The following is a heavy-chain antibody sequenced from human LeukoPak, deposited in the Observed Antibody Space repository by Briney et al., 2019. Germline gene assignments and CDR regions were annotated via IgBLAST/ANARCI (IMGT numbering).Heavy chain of an antibody. J-gene: IGHJ4*02. V-gene: IGHV3-21*01. CDR2: ISSSSSYI. CDR3: AREFYGDYSLSY. Sequence: GGSLRLSCAASGFTFSSYSMNWVRQAPGKGLEWVSSISSSSSYIYYADSAKGRFTISRDNAKNSLYLQMNSLRAEDTAVYYCAREFYGDYSLSYWGQGTLVTVSS. CDR1: GFTFSSYS. D-gene: IGHD4-17*01.